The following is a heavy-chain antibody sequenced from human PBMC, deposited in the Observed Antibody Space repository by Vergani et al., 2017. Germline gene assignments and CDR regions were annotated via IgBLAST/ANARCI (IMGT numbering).Heavy chain of an antibody. CDR2: IIPIFGTA. D-gene: IGHD1-26*01. V-gene: IGHV1-69*01. Sequence: QVQLVQSGAEVKKPGSSVKVSCKASGGTFSSYAISWVRQAPGQGLEWMGGIIPIFGTANYAQKFQGRVTITADESTSTAYMELSSLRSEDTAMYYCAREGLGGSYYEPSGDYWGQGTLVTVSS. J-gene: IGHJ4*02. CDR1: GGTFSSYA. CDR3: AREGLGGSYYEPSGDY.